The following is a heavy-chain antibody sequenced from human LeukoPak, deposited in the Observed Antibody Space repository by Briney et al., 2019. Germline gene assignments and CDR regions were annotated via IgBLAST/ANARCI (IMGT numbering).Heavy chain of an antibody. Sequence: ASVKVSCKTSGYNFISYYIHWVRQAPGQGLEWMALINPSGGSTSYAQKFQGRVTMTRDTSTSTVYMELRSLRSEDTAVYYCARGPYSSGWYGLDYWGQGTLVTVSS. J-gene: IGHJ4*02. V-gene: IGHV1-46*01. CDR3: ARGPYSSGWYGLDY. D-gene: IGHD6-19*01. CDR2: INPSGGST. CDR1: GYNFISYY.